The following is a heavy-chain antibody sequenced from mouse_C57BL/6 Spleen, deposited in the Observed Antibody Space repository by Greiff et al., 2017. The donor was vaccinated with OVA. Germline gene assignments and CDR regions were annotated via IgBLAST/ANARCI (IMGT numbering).Heavy chain of an antibody. CDR1: GFTFSSYG. V-gene: IGHV5-6*01. J-gene: IGHJ2*01. CDR2: ISSGGSYT. Sequence: EVQVVESGGDLVKPGGSLKLSCAASGFTFSSYGMSWVRQTPDKRLEWVATISSGGSYTYYPDSVKGRFTISRDNAKNTLYLQMSSLKSEDTAMYYCARRDSNYLDYWGQGTTLTVSS. CDR3: ARRDSNYLDY. D-gene: IGHD2-5*01.